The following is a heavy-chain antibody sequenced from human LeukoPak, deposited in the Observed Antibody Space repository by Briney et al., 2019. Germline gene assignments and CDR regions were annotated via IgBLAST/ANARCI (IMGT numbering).Heavy chain of an antibody. J-gene: IGHJ3*02. V-gene: IGHV3-33*01. CDR1: GFTFSSYG. CDR3: ARDREQWLVPGAFDI. Sequence: PGRSLRLSCAASGFTFSSYGMHWVRQAPGEGLEWVAVIWYDGSNKYYADSVEGRFTISRDNSKNTLYLQMNSLRAEDTAVYYCARDREQWLVPGAFDIWGQGTMVTVSS. CDR2: IWYDGSNK. D-gene: IGHD6-19*01.